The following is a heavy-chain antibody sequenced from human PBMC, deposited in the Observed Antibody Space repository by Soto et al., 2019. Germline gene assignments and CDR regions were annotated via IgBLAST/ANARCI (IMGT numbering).Heavy chain of an antibody. CDR1: GFTFSSYG. D-gene: IGHD1-26*01. CDR3: AKDVVVGATTGLGDYYYYYGMDV. J-gene: IGHJ6*02. V-gene: IGHV3-30*18. Sequence: QVQLVESGGGVVQPGRSLRLSCAASGFTFSSYGMHWVRQAPGKGLEWVAVISDVGSNKYYADSVKGRFTISRDNSKNTLYLQMNSLRAEDTAVYYCAKDVVVGATTGLGDYYYYYGMDVWGQGTTVTVSS. CDR2: ISDVGSNK.